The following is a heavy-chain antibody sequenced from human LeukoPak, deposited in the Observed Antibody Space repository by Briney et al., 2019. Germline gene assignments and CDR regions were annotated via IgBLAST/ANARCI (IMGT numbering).Heavy chain of an antibody. J-gene: IGHJ3*02. CDR3: ANIVQVSPEAFDI. CDR1: GFTFSSYA. CDR2: ISGSGAST. Sequence: GGSLRLSCAASGFTFSSYAMNWARQAPGKGLEWVSAISGSGASTYYADSVKGRFTISRDNSKNTLYLQMNSLRAEDTAVYYCANIVQVSPEAFDIWGQGTMVTVSS. V-gene: IGHV3-23*01. D-gene: IGHD1-14*01.